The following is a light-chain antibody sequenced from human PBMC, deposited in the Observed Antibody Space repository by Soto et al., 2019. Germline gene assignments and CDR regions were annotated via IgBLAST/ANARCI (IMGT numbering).Light chain of an antibody. CDR3: QSFDRSQTYDNRLSGV. CDR1: SSNIGSNT. Sequence: QSVLTQPPSASGTPGQRVTISCSGSSSNIGSNTVNWYQQLPGTAPKLLIYSNNQRPSGVPDRFSGSKSGTSASLAITGLRAEDEATYYCQSFDRSQTYDNRLSGVFGGGTQLTVL. J-gene: IGLJ3*02. CDR2: SNN. V-gene: IGLV1-44*01.